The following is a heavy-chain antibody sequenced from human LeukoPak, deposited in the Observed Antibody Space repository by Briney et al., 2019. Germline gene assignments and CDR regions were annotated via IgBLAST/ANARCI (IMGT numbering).Heavy chain of an antibody. CDR3: ARGTPSMKYYDSSGYNPDLYYFDY. J-gene: IGHJ4*02. D-gene: IGHD3-22*01. CDR1: GYTFTGYY. Sequence: GASVKVSCKASGYTFTGYYMHWVRQAPGQGLEWMGIINPSGGSISYTEKFQGRVTMTTDTSTSTVYMELSSLRSEDTAVYYCARGTPSMKYYDSSGYNPDLYYFDYWGQGTLVTVSS. V-gene: IGHV1-46*01. CDR2: INPSGGSI.